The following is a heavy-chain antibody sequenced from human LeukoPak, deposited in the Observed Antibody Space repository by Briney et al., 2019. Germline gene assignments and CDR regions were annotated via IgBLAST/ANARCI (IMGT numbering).Heavy chain of an antibody. CDR1: GGTFSSYA. CDR3: ARTEMTTVTPIDY. CDR2: IIPIFGIA. V-gene: IGHV1-69*04. J-gene: IGHJ4*02. D-gene: IGHD4-17*01. Sequence: ASVKVSCKASGGTFSSYAISWVRQAPGQGLEWMGRIIPIFGIANYAQKFQGRVTITADKSTSTAYMELSSLRPEDTAVYYCARTEMTTVTPIDYWGQGTLVTVSS.